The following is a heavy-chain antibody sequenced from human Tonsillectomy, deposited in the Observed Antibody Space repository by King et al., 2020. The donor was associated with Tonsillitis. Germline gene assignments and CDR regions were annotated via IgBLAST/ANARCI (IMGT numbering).Heavy chain of an antibody. Sequence: QLQESGPGLVKSSETLSLTCTVSGGSISTYYWSWIRQPPGKGLEWIGYIYYSGSTNYNPSLKSRVTISVDTSKNQFSLKLSYVTDADTAVYYCARHGGYSYGDFDYWGQGTLVTVSS. V-gene: IGHV4-59*08. J-gene: IGHJ4*02. CDR2: IYYSGST. CDR1: GGSISTYY. D-gene: IGHD5-18*01. CDR3: ARHGGYSYGDFDY.